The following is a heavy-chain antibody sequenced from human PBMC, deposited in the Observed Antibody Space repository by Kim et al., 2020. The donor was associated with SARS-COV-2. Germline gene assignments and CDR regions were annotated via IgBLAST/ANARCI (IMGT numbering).Heavy chain of an antibody. V-gene: IGHV1-2*06. CDR2: INPNSGGT. Sequence: ASVKVSCKASGYTFTGYYMHWVRQAPGQGLEWMGRINPNSGGTNYAQKFQGRVTMTRDTSISTAYMELSRLRSDDTAVYYCARVPNTRLEYQLQTPFDYWGQGTLVTVSS. CDR1: GYTFTGYY. CDR3: ARVPNTRLEYQLQTPFDY. D-gene: IGHD2-2*01. J-gene: IGHJ4*02.